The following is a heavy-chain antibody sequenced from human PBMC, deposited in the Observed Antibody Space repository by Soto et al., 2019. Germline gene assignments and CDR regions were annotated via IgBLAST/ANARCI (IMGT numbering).Heavy chain of an antibody. V-gene: IGHV3-7*04. CDR2: IKQDGSEI. CDR3: ERSSGWTGDY. CDR1: GFAFSDYW. J-gene: IGHJ4*02. Sequence: EVQLVESGGGLVQPGGSLRLSCVASGFAFSDYWMNWVRQVPGKGLEWVANIKQDGSEIHYVDSVKGRFTISRDNAKNALFLQINSLRAEDTAVYYCERSSGWTGDYWGQGILVTVSS. D-gene: IGHD3-10*01.